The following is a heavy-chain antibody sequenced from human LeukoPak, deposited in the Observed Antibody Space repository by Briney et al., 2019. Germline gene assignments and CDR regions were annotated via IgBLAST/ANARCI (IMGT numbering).Heavy chain of an antibody. CDR2: MYAFGDT. CDR1: GGSISSHY. CDR3: ARGSGKRYYMDL. V-gene: IGHV4-4*07. Sequence: PSETLSHTCSVSGGSISSHYWSWIRQPAGKGLEWIGRMYAFGDTDYNASLKSRVTMSIDTSKNQFSLNLTSVTAADTALYYCARGSGKRYYMDLWGKGTTITVSS. D-gene: IGHD1-26*01. J-gene: IGHJ6*03.